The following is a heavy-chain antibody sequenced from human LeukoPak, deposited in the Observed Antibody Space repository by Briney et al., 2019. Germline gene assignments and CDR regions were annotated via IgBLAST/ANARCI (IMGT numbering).Heavy chain of an antibody. Sequence: SETLSLTCTVSGGSISNYYWTWIRQPPGKGLEWIGYVYYSGSTNYNPSLKSRVTISVDTSKNQLSLKLSSVTAADTAVYYCARSKYHLLYWGQGTLVTVSS. CDR3: ARSKYHLLY. D-gene: IGHD2-2*01. V-gene: IGHV4-59*01. CDR2: VYYSGST. CDR1: GGSISNYY. J-gene: IGHJ4*02.